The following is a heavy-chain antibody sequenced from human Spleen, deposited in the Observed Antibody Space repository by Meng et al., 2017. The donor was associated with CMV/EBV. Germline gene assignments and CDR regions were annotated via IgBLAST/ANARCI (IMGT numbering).Heavy chain of an antibody. V-gene: IGHV1-8*03. J-gene: IGHJ6*02. D-gene: IGHD3-3*01. CDR3: ARVGAGDYDFWSGYYYYGMDV. Sequence: ASVKVSCKASGYTFTSYDINWVRQATGQGLEWMGWMNPNSGNTGYAQKFQGRVTITRNTSISTAYMELSSLRSEDTAVYYCARVGAGDYDFWSGYYYYGMDVWGQGTTVTV. CDR1: GYTFTSYD. CDR2: MNPNSGNT.